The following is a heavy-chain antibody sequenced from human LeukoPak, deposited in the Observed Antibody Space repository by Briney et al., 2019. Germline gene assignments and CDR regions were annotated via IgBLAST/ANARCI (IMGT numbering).Heavy chain of an antibody. CDR2: IWYDGSNQ. J-gene: IGHJ4*02. Sequence: PGGSLRLSCSASGFTFSSYSMNWVRQAPGKGLDWVSVIWYDGSNQGYVDSVKGRFTISRDNSKNTLYLQMNSLRAEDTAVYYCARGKGYSYGLYHFDYWGQGTLVTVSS. CDR3: ARGKGYSYGLYHFDY. D-gene: IGHD5-18*01. V-gene: IGHV3-33*01. CDR1: GFTFSSYS.